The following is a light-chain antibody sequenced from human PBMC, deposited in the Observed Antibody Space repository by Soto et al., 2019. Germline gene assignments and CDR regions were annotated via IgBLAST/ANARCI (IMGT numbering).Light chain of an antibody. J-gene: IGLJ1*01. CDR1: KKDIGVYDF. V-gene: IGLV2-8*01. CDR2: EVF. Sequence: QSLLPEPPSASVSPEHSVTISCTGTKKDIGVYDFVSWYQHHPGKAPRLIIYEVFQRPSGVPDRFSGSKSGNTASLTVSGLQAADEADYFCKSYAGRNTYVFGSGTKVTVL. CDR3: KSYAGRNTYV.